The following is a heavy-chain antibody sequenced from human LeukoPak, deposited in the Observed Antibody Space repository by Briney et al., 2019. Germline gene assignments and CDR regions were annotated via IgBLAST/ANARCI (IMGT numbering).Heavy chain of an antibody. Sequence: PGGSLRLSCAASGFTFNNYGMHWVRQAPGKGLEWVSAISGSGGSTYYADSVKGRFTISRDNSKNTLYLQMNSLRAEDTAVYYCAKDSSINTGYSSSWYWDHVTLDPCLDYWGQGTLVTVSS. V-gene: IGHV3-23*01. CDR2: ISGSGGST. CDR3: AKDSSINTGYSSSWYWDHVTLDPCLDY. J-gene: IGHJ4*02. D-gene: IGHD6-13*01. CDR1: GFTFNNYG.